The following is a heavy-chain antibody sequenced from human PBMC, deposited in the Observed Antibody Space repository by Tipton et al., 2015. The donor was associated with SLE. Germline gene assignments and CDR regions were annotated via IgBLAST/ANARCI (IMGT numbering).Heavy chain of an antibody. J-gene: IGHJ3*02. Sequence: SLRLSCAASGFTFSSYNMNWVRQAPGKGLEWVSSISNSSSYIYYADSVKGRFTISRDNAKNSLYLQMNSLRAEDTAVYYCAISSSWPKDAFDIWGQGTMVTVSS. D-gene: IGHD6-13*01. V-gene: IGHV3-21*01. CDR2: ISNSSSYI. CDR1: GFTFSSYN. CDR3: AISSSWPKDAFDI.